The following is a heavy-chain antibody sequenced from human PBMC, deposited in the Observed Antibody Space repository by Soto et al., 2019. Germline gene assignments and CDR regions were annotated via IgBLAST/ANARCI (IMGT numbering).Heavy chain of an antibody. Sequence: GGSLRLSCAASGFTFRSYGIHWVRQAPGKGLEWVALIWFDGSKKYYVDSVKGRFAVSRDNSKNTLYLQMNSLRVEDTAVYYCARDRLVPYGYGMDVWGQATTVTVSS. CDR3: ARDRLVPYGYGMDV. J-gene: IGHJ6*02. CDR1: GFTFRSYG. V-gene: IGHV3-33*01. D-gene: IGHD2-2*01. CDR2: IWFDGSKK.